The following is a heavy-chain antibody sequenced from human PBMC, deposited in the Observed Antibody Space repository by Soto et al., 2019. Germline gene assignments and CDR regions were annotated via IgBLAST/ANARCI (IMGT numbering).Heavy chain of an antibody. J-gene: IGHJ6*04. Sequence: QLQLQESGPGLVKPSETLSLTCTVSGDSIRSSSYWGWIRQPPGKGLEWIGSIYSTGNTYYNPSLNSQVTIAADTSKNQCSLYVISVTAADTAVYYCRRSLRYRTDVWGKGTTVTVSS. CDR2: IYSTGNT. V-gene: IGHV4-39*01. CDR3: RRSLRYRTDV. CDR1: GDSIRSSSY.